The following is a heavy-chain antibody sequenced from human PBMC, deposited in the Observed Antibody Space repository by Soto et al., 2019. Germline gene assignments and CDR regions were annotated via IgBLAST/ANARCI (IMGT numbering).Heavy chain of an antibody. V-gene: IGHV5-51*01. CDR1: GYSFTSYW. D-gene: IGHD3-16*02. CDR3: ARDRDYVWGSYRPRYGMDV. J-gene: IGHJ6*02. Sequence: PGASLKISCKGSGYSFTSYWIGWVRQMPGKGLEWMGIIYPGDSDTRYSPSFQGQVTISADKSISTAYLQWSSLKASDTAMYYCARDRDYVWGSYRPRYGMDVWGQGTTVTVSS. CDR2: IYPGDSDT.